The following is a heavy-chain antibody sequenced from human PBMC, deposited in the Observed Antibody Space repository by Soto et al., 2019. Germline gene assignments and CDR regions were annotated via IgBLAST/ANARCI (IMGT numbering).Heavy chain of an antibody. V-gene: IGHV3-33*01. D-gene: IGHD3-16*01. CDR1: GFTFSSYG. Sequence: GGSLRLSCAASGFTFSSYGMHWVRQAPGKGLEWVAVIWYDGSNKYYADSVKGRFTISRDNSKNTLYLQMNSLRAEDTAVYYCARDRGTGGDAFDIWGQGTMVTVSS. CDR3: ARDRGTGGDAFDI. J-gene: IGHJ3*02. CDR2: IWYDGSNK.